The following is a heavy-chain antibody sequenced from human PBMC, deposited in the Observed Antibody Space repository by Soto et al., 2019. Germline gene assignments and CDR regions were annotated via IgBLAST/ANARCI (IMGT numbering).Heavy chain of an antibody. CDR1: GFTFSSYG. Sequence: PGGSLRLSCAASGFTFSSYGMHWVRQAPGKGLEWVAVISYDGRNKNYADSVKGRFTISRDNAKNSLYLQMNSLRDEDTAVYYCARVPMTDAFDIWGQGTMVTVSS. CDR2: ISYDGRNK. CDR3: ARVPMTDAFDI. J-gene: IGHJ3*02. V-gene: IGHV3-30*03.